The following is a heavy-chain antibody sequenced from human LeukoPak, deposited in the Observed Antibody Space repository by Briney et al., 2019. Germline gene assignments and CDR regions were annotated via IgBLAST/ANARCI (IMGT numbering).Heavy chain of an antibody. CDR1: GFTFSSYW. CDR2: INTDGSST. D-gene: IGHD3-10*01. J-gene: IGHJ4*02. V-gene: IGHV3-74*01. Sequence: GGSLRLSCAASGFTFSSYWMHWVRQPPGKGLVWVSRINTDGSSTSYADSVKGRFTISRENAKNTLYLQMTSLRADDTAVYFCARDRVIMVRGAESLFGYWGQGTLVTVSS. CDR3: ARDRVIMVRGAESLFGY.